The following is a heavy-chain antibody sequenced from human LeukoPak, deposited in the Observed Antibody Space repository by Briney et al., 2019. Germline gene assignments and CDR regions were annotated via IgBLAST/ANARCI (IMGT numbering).Heavy chain of an antibody. CDR3: ARAKVRGVIWFGLVY. V-gene: IGHV1-2*02. D-gene: IGHD3-10*01. Sequence: ASVKVSCKASGYTFTGYYMHWVRQAPGQGLEWMGWINPNSGGTNYAQKFQGRVTMTRDTSISTAYMELSRLRSDDTAVYYCARAKVRGVIWFGLVYWGQGTLVTVSS. J-gene: IGHJ4*02. CDR2: INPNSGGT. CDR1: GYTFTGYY.